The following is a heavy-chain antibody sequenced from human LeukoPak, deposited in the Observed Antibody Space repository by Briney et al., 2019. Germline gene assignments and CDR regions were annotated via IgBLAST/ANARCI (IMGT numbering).Heavy chain of an antibody. J-gene: IGHJ4*02. CDR3: ARGFSGSHRLFDY. Sequence: GESLKISCKGSGYNFTIYWIGWVRQMPGKGLEWMGIIWPGDSDTRYRPSFQGQVTISADKSISTVFLQWSSLKASDTAIYYCARGFSGSHRLFDYWGQGTLVTVSS. CDR1: GYNFTIYW. D-gene: IGHD1-26*01. CDR2: IWPGDSDT. V-gene: IGHV5-51*01.